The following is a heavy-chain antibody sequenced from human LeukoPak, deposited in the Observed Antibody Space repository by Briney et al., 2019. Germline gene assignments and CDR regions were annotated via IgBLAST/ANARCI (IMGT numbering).Heavy chain of an antibody. Sequence: AASVKVSCKASGYTFTGYYMHWVRQAPGQGLEWMGWINPNSGGTNYAQKFQGRVTMTGDTSISTAYMELSRLRSDDTAVYYCARAVVSNYLLTGMDVWGKGTTVTVSS. CDR3: ARAVVSNYLLTGMDV. J-gene: IGHJ6*04. D-gene: IGHD4-11*01. CDR1: GYTFTGYY. CDR2: INPNSGGT. V-gene: IGHV1-2*02.